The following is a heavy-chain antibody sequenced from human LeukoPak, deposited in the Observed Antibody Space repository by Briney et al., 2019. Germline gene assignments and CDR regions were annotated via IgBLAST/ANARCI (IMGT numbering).Heavy chain of an antibody. CDR2: IYYSGST. Sequence: SETLSLTCTVSGGSISSSSYYWGWIRQPPGKGLEWIGSIYYSGSTYYNPSLKSRVTISVDTSKNQFSLKLSSVTAADTAVYYCARHMYSVGSCYYFDYWGQGTLVTVSS. V-gene: IGHV4-39*01. CDR1: GGSISSSSYY. D-gene: IGHD2-15*01. J-gene: IGHJ4*02. CDR3: ARHMYSVGSCYYFDY.